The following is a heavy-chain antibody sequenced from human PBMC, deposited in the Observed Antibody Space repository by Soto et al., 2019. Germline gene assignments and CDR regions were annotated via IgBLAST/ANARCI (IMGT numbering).Heavy chain of an antibody. CDR2: IWYDGSNK. Sequence: GGSLSLSCAASGFTFSSYGMHWVRPAPGKGLEWVAVIWYDGSNKYYADSVKGRFTISRDNSKNTLYLQMNSLRAEDTAVYYCARERRRTGTFDYWGQGTLVTVSS. CDR1: GFTFSSYG. D-gene: IGHD1-1*01. CDR3: ARERRRTGTFDY. J-gene: IGHJ4*02. V-gene: IGHV3-33*01.